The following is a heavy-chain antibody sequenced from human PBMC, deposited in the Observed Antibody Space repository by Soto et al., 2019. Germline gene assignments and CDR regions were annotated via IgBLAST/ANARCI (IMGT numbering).Heavy chain of an antibody. CDR3: ARTVYCSGGGCYGGGWFDP. CDR1: GYTFTSYG. CDR2: ISAYNGNT. Sequence: ASVKVSCKASGYTFTSYGISWVRQAPGQGLEWMGWISAYNGNTNYAQKLQGRVTMTTDTSTSTAYMELRSLRSDDTAVYYCARTVYCSGGGCYGGGWFDPWGQGTLVTVSS. J-gene: IGHJ5*02. D-gene: IGHD2-15*01. V-gene: IGHV1-18*01.